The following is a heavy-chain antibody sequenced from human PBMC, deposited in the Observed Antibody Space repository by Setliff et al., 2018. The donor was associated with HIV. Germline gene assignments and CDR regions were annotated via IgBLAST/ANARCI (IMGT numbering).Heavy chain of an antibody. V-gene: IGHV1-69*05. CDR2: IIPIFPTT. J-gene: IGHJ6*03. Sequence: SVKVSCKASGGTFIMSIISWVRQAPGQGLEWMGRIIPIFPTTNYAQKFQGRVTITTDESTSTAYMELSSLRSEDTAVYYCAREYCGGDCYSFTYHYYYMDVWGKGTTVTVSS. CDR1: GGTFIMSI. CDR3: AREYCGGDCYSFTYHYYYMDV. D-gene: IGHD2-21*02.